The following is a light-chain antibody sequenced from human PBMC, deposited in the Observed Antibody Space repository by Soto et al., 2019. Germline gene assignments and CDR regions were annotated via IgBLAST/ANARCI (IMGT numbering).Light chain of an antibody. Sequence: DIQMTQFPSALSASVGDRVTMTCRSSSKWLAWYQKKPGKAPKLLIYDVSNLERGVPPRFSGSTSGAESTLTITGLQPDDLGTYYCQHTTDFTFGQGTKVDIK. CDR3: QHTTDFT. V-gene: IGKV1-5*01. CDR1: SSSKW. CDR2: DVS. J-gene: IGKJ2*01.